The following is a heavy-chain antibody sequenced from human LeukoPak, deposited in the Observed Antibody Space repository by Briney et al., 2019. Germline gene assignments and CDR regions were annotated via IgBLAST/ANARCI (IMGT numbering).Heavy chain of an antibody. CDR2: IYISGTT. D-gene: IGHD1-26*01. CDR1: GGSLSNYY. CDR3: ATETFGSYRNFFDY. J-gene: IGHJ4*02. V-gene: IGHV4-4*07. Sequence: PSETLSLTCTVSGGSLSNYYWSWIRQPAGKGLEWIGRIYISGTTNYNPSLKSRVTMSADTSKNQFSLKLSSVTAADTAVYYCATETFGSYRNFFDYWGQGTLVTVSS.